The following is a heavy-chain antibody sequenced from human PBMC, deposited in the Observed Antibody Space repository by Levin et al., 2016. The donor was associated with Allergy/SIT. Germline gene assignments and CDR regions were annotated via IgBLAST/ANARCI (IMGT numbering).Heavy chain of an antibody. Sequence: GGSLRLSCAASGFTFSTYSMFWVRQAPGKGLEWVSSIGGGGDYIYYADSVKGRFTISRDNARNSLYLQMNSLRAEDTAVYYCVTKASSWYWFDPWGQGTLVTVSS. V-gene: IGHV3-21*01. D-gene: IGHD6-13*01. CDR2: IGGGGDYI. J-gene: IGHJ5*02. CDR1: GFTFSTYS. CDR3: VTKASSWYWFDP.